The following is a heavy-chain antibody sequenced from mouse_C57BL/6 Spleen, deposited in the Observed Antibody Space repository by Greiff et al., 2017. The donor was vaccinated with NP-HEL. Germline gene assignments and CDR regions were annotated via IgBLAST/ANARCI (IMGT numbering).Heavy chain of an antibody. Sequence: QVQLQQPGAELVRPGTSVKLSCKASGYTFTSYWMHWVKQRPGQGLEWIGVIDPSDSYTNYNQKFKGKATLTVDTSSSTAYMQLSSLTSEDSAVYYCARRESAYYSNYEDYYYAMDYWGQGTSVTVSS. D-gene: IGHD2-5*01. CDR1: GYTFTSYW. CDR2: IDPSDSYT. V-gene: IGHV1-59*01. J-gene: IGHJ4*01. CDR3: ARRESAYYSNYEDYYYAMDY.